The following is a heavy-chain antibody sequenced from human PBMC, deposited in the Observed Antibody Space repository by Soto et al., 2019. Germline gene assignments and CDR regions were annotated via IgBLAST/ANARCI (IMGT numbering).Heavy chain of an antibody. J-gene: IGHJ6*02. V-gene: IGHV3-30-3*01. CDR3: AKDLSHFTRGRYFSPNGLDL. CDR1: GFSFSNYE. D-gene: IGHD3-16*02. CDR2: ISYDGNNK. Sequence: QVQLGEFGGGVVQPEGSLRLSCAASGFSFSNYEMHWVRQAPGKGLEWVAIISYDGNNKFYADSARGRFPNSRYNSKNAIFLVINGLLAEDTDSYFCAKDLSHFTRGRYFSPNGLDLWGQWTAVSVSS.